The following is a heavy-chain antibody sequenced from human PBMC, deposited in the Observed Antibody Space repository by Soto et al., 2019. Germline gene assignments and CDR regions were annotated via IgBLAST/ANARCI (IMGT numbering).Heavy chain of an antibody. Sequence: QVHLVQSGAEVKQPGASVKVSCKASGYTFSVYHMHWVRQAPGQGLEWMGWVQPNSGGTNYAQSFDGRVTMTRDTSINTAYMELSRLTSDDTAVYYCAKELQRGMDVWGQGTTVTVSS. CDR2: VQPNSGGT. D-gene: IGHD4-4*01. J-gene: IGHJ6*02. CDR1: GYTFSVYH. V-gene: IGHV1-2*02. CDR3: AKELQRGMDV.